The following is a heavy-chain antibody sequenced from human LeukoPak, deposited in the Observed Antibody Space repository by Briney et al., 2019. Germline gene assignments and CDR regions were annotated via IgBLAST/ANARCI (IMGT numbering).Heavy chain of an antibody. CDR3: ARDGYGLDV. J-gene: IGHJ6*02. V-gene: IGHV3-11*05. CDR2: ISTDSSYT. CDR1: GFVFSDYY. Sequence: GGSLRLSCAASGFVFSDYYMSWIRQAPGKGLEWVSYISTDSSYTNYADSVRGRFTISRGNAKNALYLHMNILRDEDTAVFCCARDGYGLDVWGQGTTVTVSS.